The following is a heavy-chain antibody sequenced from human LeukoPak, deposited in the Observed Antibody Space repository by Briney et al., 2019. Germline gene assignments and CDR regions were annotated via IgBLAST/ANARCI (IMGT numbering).Heavy chain of an antibody. CDR1: GYTFTSYG. D-gene: IGHD3-22*01. CDR3: ARESGSSGYYLFDYYYYYMDV. J-gene: IGHJ6*03. Sequence: ASVKVTCKASGYTFTSYGISRVRQAPGQGLERMGWISSYNGNTNYAQKLQGRVIITTDTSTSTAYKDLRSLRSDDTAVYYCARESGSSGYYLFDYYYYYMDVWGKGTTVTVSS. CDR2: ISSYNGNT. V-gene: IGHV1-18*01.